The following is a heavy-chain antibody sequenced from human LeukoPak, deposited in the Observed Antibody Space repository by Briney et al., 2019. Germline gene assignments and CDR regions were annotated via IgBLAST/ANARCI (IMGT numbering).Heavy chain of an antibody. Sequence: GSLRLSCAASGFTFSSYGMHWVRQAPGKGLEWAAVIWYDGSNKYYADSVKGRFTISRDNSKNTLYLQMSSLRAEDTAVYYCVKGWRFGELLSPFDYWGQGTLVTVSS. CDR2: IWYDGSNK. V-gene: IGHV3-30*02. CDR1: GFTFSSYG. D-gene: IGHD3-10*01. CDR3: VKGWRFGELLSPFDY. J-gene: IGHJ4*02.